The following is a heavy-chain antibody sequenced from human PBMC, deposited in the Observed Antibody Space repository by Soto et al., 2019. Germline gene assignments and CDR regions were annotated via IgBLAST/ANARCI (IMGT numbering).Heavy chain of an antibody. D-gene: IGHD2-21*02. J-gene: IGHJ6*02. CDR3: ARRRYCGAYCYSKYYYGMDF. Sequence: QVHLVQSGAEVKKPGSSVKVSCQASGSTFSSYTVSWVRQAPGQGLEWMGRIIPVLGVTNYAPKFKGRVTITADTSKSTAYMTLSMLRSRVDVVYYCARRRYCGAYCYSKYYYGMDFWGQGTTVTVSS. V-gene: IGHV1-69*02. CDR2: IIPVLGVT. CDR1: GSTFSSYT.